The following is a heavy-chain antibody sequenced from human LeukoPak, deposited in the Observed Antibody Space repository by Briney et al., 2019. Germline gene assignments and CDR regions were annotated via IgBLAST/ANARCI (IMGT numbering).Heavy chain of an antibody. D-gene: IGHD3-10*01. CDR1: GYTFTSYY. CDR2: INPNSGGT. Sequence: GASVKVSCKASGYTFTSYYMHWVRQAPGQGLEWMGWINPNSGGTNYAQKFQGRVTMTRDTSISTAYMELSRLRSDDTAVYYCARVNKGERGWFGNYYYYMDVWGKGTTVTISS. J-gene: IGHJ6*03. CDR3: ARVNKGERGWFGNYYYYMDV. V-gene: IGHV1-2*02.